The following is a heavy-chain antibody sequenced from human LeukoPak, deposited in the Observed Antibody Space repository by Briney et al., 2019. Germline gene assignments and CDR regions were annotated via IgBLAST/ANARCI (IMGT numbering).Heavy chain of an antibody. D-gene: IGHD6-6*01. Sequence: HTGGSLRLSCTASGFTFRDYNINWFRQAPGRGLEWVGFIRSKADGGTTEYAASVKGRFTISRDDSKNVAYLQINNLRAEDTALYYCARDDRPSGHDFDYWGQGILVTVSS. V-gene: IGHV3-49*03. CDR3: ARDDRPSGHDFDY. CDR1: GFTFRDYN. CDR2: IRSKADGGTT. J-gene: IGHJ4*02.